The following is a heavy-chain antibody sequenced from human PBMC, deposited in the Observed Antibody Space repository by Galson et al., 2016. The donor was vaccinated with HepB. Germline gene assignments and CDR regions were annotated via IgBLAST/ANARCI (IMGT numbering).Heavy chain of an antibody. CDR1: GFTLSTYY. CDR2: INGDGSDE. Sequence: SLRLSCAASGFTLSTYYMHWVRQAPGKGLAWVSRINGDGSDETYEDSVKGRFTISRDNAKNMICLQMNSLRAEDTAVYYCARDNHFYSFDYWGQGTLATVSS. V-gene: IGHV3-74*01. CDR3: ARDNHFYSFDY. J-gene: IGHJ4*02. D-gene: IGHD3-3*02.